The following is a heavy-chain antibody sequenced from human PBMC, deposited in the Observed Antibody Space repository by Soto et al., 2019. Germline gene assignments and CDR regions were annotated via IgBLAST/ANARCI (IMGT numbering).Heavy chain of an antibody. V-gene: IGHV1-69*01. CDR2: IIPIFGTA. CDR1: GGTFSSYA. D-gene: IGHD2-15*01. Sequence: QVQLVQSGAEVKKPGSSVKVSCKASGGTFSSYAISWVRQAPGQGLEWMGGIIPIFGTANYAQKFQGRVTITTVESTSTAYMELSSLRSEDTAVYYCARMGICSGGSCYSGGSWFDPWGQGTLVTVSS. CDR3: ARMGICSGGSCYSGGSWFDP. J-gene: IGHJ5*02.